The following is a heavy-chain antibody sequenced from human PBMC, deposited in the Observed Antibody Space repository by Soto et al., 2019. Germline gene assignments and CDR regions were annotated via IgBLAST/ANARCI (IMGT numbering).Heavy chain of an antibody. Sequence: EVHLAESGGGLAQPGGSLRLSCVASGFTLSGYAMDWVRQAPGKGLEYVSGISSNGVGTYYANSVQGRFTISIDNSKNPVYLQMGSLRPEDIAVYYCARRAHPDFYYMDVWGKGTTVTVS. V-gene: IGHV3-64*01. CDR3: ARRAHPDFYYMDV. CDR1: GFTLSGYA. CDR2: ISSNGVGT. J-gene: IGHJ6*03.